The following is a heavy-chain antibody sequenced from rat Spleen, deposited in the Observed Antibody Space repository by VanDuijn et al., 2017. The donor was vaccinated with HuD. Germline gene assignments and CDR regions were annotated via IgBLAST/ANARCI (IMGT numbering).Heavy chain of an antibody. Sequence: QVQLKESGPGLVQPSQTLSLTCTVSGFSLSRSGVGWVRQPPGKGLEWIAAISSGGRTYYNSALKSRLSISRDTSKSQVFLKMHSLRTEDTAIYFCTRDQYYDAYYHHNWFAYWGQGTLVTVSS. J-gene: IGHJ3*01. CDR3: TRDQYYDAYYHHNWFAY. CDR1: GFSLSRSG. V-gene: IGHV2S12*01. CDR2: ISSGGRT. D-gene: IGHD1-12*03.